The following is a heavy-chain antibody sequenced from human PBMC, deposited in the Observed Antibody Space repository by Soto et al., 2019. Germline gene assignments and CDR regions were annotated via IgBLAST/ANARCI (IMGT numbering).Heavy chain of an antibody. J-gene: IGHJ5*02. CDR3: ARWGPASSSWYGRWLVP. V-gene: IGHV4-30-4*01. CDR2: IYFSGST. CDR1: GGSISSGDYY. D-gene: IGHD6-13*01. Sequence: SETLSLTCTVSGGSISSGDYYWSWIRQPPGKGLEWIGYIYFSGSTYYNPSLKSRVTISVDTSKNQFSLKLSSVTAADTAVYYCARWGPASSSWYGRWLVPWGQGTLVTVSS.